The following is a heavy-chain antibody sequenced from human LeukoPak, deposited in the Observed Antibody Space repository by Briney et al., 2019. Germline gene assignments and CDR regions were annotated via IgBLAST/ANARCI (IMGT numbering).Heavy chain of an antibody. D-gene: IGHD3-3*01. V-gene: IGHV3-30*02. CDR2: IRYDGSNK. Sequence: QPGGSLRLSCAASGFTFSSYGMHWVRQAPGKGLEWVAFIRYDGSNKYYADSVKGRFTISRDNSKNTLYLQMNSLRAEDTAVYYCAKDMTYYDFWSGYSSFDYWGQGTLVTVSS. CDR3: AKDMTYYDFWSGYSSFDY. CDR1: GFTFSSYG. J-gene: IGHJ4*02.